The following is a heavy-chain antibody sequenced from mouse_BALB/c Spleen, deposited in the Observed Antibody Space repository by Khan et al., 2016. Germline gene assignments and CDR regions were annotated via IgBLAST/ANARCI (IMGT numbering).Heavy chain of an antibody. V-gene: IGHV3-1*02. CDR3: SSGSDGYYGAWFAY. CDR2: IHYSGIT. J-gene: IGHJ3*01. Sequence: EVQLQESGPDLVKPSQSLSLTCTVTGYSITSGYSWHWIRQFPGNKLEWMGYIHYSGITNYNPSLKRRISITRDTSKNTFFLQLNSVTTEDTATPYYSSGSDGYYGAWFAYWGQGTLVTVSA. CDR1: GYSITSGYS. D-gene: IGHD2-3*01.